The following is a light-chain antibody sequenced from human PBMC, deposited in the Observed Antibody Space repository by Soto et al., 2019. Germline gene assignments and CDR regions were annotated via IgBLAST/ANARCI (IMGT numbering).Light chain of an antibody. CDR2: KAS. Sequence: DIQLTQSPSTLSASVGDRVTITCRASQSINSWLAWYQQKPGKAPKLLVYKASSLESGVPSRFSGSGSGKEFTLTISTLQPDEFATYYCQQYEAYPLTFGGGTKVEI. V-gene: IGKV1-5*03. CDR1: QSINSW. CDR3: QQYEAYPLT. J-gene: IGKJ4*01.